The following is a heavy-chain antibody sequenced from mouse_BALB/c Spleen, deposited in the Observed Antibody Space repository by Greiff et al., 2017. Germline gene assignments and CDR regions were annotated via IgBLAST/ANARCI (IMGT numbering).Heavy chain of an antibody. D-gene: IGHD1-1*01. CDR3: ARNYGSSPYWYFDV. Sequence: ESGPGLVKPSQSLSLTCTVTGYSITSDYAWNWLRQFPGNQLEWMGYISYSGSTSYNPSLKSRISITRDTSKNQFFLQLNSVTTEDTATYYCARNYGSSPYWYFDVWGAGTTVTVSS. J-gene: IGHJ1*01. CDR2: ISYSGST. CDR1: GYSITSDYA. V-gene: IGHV3-2*02.